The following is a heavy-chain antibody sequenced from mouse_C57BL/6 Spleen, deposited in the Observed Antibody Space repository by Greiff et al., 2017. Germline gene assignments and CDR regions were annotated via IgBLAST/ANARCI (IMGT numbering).Heavy chain of an antibody. J-gene: IGHJ4*01. CDR1: GYTFTSYW. CDR3: ELIENDYDDAMDY. D-gene: IGHD2-4*01. Sequence: VQLQQPGAELVKPGASVKLSCKASGYTFTSYWMHWVKQRPGQGLEWIGMIHPNSGSTNYNEKFKSKATLTVDKSSSTAYMQLSSLTSEDSAVYYCELIENDYDDAMDYWGQGTSVTVSS. V-gene: IGHV1-64*01. CDR2: IHPNSGST.